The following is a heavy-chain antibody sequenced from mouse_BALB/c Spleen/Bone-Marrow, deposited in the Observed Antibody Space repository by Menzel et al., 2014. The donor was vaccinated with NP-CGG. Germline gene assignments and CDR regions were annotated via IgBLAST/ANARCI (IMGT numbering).Heavy chain of an antibody. V-gene: IGHV5-6*01. CDR3: VRPYDYGTWFAY. Sequence: EVKLMESGGDLVKPGGSLKLSCAASGFTFSTYGMSWVRQTPDKRLEWVAAISNGGIYTYYPDTAKGRFTISRDNAKNTLYLQMSSLKSEDTAMYYCVRPYDYGTWFAYWGQGTLVIVSA. CDR1: GFTFSTYG. J-gene: IGHJ3*01. D-gene: IGHD2-4*01. CDR2: ISNGGIYT.